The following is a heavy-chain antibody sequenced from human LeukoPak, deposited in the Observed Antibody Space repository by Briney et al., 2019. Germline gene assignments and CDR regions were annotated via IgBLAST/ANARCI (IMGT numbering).Heavy chain of an antibody. Sequence: GGSVRLSCVVSGFTFSDYWMTWVRQAPGKGLEWVANIKHDGSDIHYVDSVKGRFTISRDNAQSSLFLQMSSLRREDTAVYYCARGPSTTLTTRWGQGTLVAVSS. D-gene: IGHD4-17*01. CDR1: GFTFSDYW. CDR2: IKHDGSDI. CDR3: ARGPSTTLTTR. V-gene: IGHV3-7*01. J-gene: IGHJ4*02.